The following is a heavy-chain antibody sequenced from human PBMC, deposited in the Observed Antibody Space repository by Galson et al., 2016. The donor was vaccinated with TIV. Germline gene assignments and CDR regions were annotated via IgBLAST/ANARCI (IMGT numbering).Heavy chain of an antibody. CDR3: ARVASSDYYGGVDAFDI. V-gene: IGHV4-59*02. CDR1: GGSVSSYY. D-gene: IGHD4-17*01. CDR2: IYYSGKT. Sequence: SETLSLTCTVSGGSVSSYYWSWVRQPPGKGLAWIGYIYYSGKTKYNPSLKSRGTMSEDTSKNQFSLSLSSVTAADTAVHYCARVASSDYYGGVDAFDIWCQGTMVTVSS. J-gene: IGHJ3*02.